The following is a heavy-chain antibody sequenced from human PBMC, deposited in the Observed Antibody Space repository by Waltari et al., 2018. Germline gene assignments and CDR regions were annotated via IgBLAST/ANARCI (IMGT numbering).Heavy chain of an antibody. D-gene: IGHD3-10*01. J-gene: IGHJ3*01. CDR1: GFTFSIYS. Sequence: EVQLVESGGGLVQPGGSPRLSCAASGFTFSIYSMNWVRQAPGKGREWVSYITIDHKTIYYADSVRGRFTISRDNARGSVYLQMNSLRAEDTAVYYCARSVRGAFDVWGQGTMVTVSS. V-gene: IGHV3-48*01. CDR3: ARSVRGAFDV. CDR2: ITIDHKTI.